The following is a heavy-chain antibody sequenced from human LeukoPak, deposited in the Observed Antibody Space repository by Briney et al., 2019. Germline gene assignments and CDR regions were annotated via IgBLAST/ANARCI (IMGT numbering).Heavy chain of an antibody. CDR1: GFTFSSYA. J-gene: IGHJ6*03. V-gene: IGHV3-23*01. Sequence: GGSLRLSCAASGFTFSSYAMSWVRQAPGKGLEWVSGLTGSGGNTYYAESVKGRITISRDNTKITLSLKMNSLRAEDAAVYYCVKFRGIQHYNYHMDVWGKGTTVTVSS. D-gene: IGHD3-10*01. CDR3: VKFRGIQHYNYHMDV. CDR2: LTGSGGNT.